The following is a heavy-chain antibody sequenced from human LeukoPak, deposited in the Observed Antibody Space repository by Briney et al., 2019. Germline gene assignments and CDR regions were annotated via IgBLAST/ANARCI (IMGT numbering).Heavy chain of an antibody. CDR2: IYTTGST. CDR1: GGSINSYY. Sequence: SETLSLTCTVSGGSINSYYWSWVRQPAGKGLEWIGRIYTTGSTNYNPSLKSRVTMSIDTSKNQFSLNLNSVTAADTATYYCARQGYTASHFSQDYWGQGTLVTVSS. V-gene: IGHV4-4*07. J-gene: IGHJ4*02. CDR3: ARQGYTASHFSQDY. D-gene: IGHD5-12*01.